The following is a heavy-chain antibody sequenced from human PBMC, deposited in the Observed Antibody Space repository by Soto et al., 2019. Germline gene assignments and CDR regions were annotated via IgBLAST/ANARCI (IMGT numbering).Heavy chain of an antibody. CDR3: ARDIDYDSSGYYYSFRY. D-gene: IGHD3-22*01. V-gene: IGHV1-69*13. J-gene: IGHJ4*02. Sequence: SVKVSCKASGGTFSSYAISWVRQAPGQGLEWMGGIIPIFGTANYAQKFQGRVTITADESTSTAYMELSSLRSEDTAVYYCARDIDYDSSGYYYSFRYWGQGTLVTVSS. CDR1: GGTFSSYA. CDR2: IIPIFGTA.